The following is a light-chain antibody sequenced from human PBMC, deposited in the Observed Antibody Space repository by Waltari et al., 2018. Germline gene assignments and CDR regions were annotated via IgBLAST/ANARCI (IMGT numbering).Light chain of an antibody. CDR2: CAS. CDR1: QSVSGDY. Sequence: EIVLTQPPGTLSLSPGERATLSCRGSQSVSGDYLACYQQKPGQAPRLLIYCASSRAAGIPDRFSGSGSGTDFILTISRLEPEDFAVYYCQQYGTSPPLTFGGGTKVEIK. CDR3: QQYGTSPPLT. J-gene: IGKJ4*01. V-gene: IGKV3-20*01.